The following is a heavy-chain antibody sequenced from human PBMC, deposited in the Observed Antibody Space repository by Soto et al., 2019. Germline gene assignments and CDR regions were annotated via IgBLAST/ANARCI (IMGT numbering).Heavy chain of an antibody. CDR3: ARAERYTGWYAYFQH. J-gene: IGHJ1*01. V-gene: IGHV1-46*01. CDR1: GYTFTSYF. Sequence: QVQLVQSGAEVKKPGASVKVSCKASGYTFTSYFIHWVRQTPGQGLEWLGLINPSDTNTRYAQKFHGRVTMTRDTSTSTVYMELSSLRSEDTAVYFCARAERYTGWYAYFQHWGQGTLISVSS. CDR2: INPSDTNT. D-gene: IGHD6-19*01.